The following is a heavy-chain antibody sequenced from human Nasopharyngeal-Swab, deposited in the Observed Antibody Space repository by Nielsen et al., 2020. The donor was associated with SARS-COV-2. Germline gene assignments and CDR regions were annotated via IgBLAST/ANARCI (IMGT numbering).Heavy chain of an antibody. CDR1: GYTFSSPA. CDR3: ARATNNYYDSSGSDTTGGMDV. Sequence: ASVKVSCKASGYTFSSPAMHCVRQAPGQRLEWMGWINAGKGNTKYSQKLQGRVTITRDTSASTAYMELSSLRSEDTAVYYCARATNNYYDSSGSDTTGGMDVWGQGTTVTVSS. V-gene: IGHV1-3*01. CDR2: INAGKGNT. D-gene: IGHD3-22*01. J-gene: IGHJ6*02.